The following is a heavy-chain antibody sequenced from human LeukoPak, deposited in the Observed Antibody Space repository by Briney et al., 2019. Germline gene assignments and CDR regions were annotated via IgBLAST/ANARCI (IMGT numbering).Heavy chain of an antibody. D-gene: IGHD6-13*01. V-gene: IGHV3-21*01. CDR3: ARLPEPYSSSWYYA. CDR1: GFTFSSYS. CDR2: ISSSSSYI. Sequence: PGGSLRLSCAASGFTFSSYSMNWVRQAPGKGLEWVSSISSSSSYIYYADSVKGRFSISRDSAKNSLYLQMNSLRAEDTAVYYCARLPEPYSSSWYYAWGQGTLVTVSS. J-gene: IGHJ4*02.